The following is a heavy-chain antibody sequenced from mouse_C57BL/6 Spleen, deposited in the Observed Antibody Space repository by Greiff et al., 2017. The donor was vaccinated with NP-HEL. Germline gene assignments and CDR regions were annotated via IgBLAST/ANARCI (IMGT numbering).Heavy chain of an antibody. CDR2: IWSGGST. CDR1: GFSLTSYG. CDR3: ARWGSSLSYWYFDV. J-gene: IGHJ1*03. V-gene: IGHV2-2*01. Sequence: VQLQQSGPGLVQPSQSLSITCTVSGFSLTSYGVHWVRQSPGKGLEWLGVIWSGGSTDYNAAFISRLSISKDNSKSQVFFKMNSLQADDTAIYYCARWGSSLSYWYFDVWGTGTTVTVSS. D-gene: IGHD1-1*01.